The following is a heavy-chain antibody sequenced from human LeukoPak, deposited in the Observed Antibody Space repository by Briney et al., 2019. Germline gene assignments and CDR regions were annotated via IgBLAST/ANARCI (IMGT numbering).Heavy chain of an antibody. Sequence: GGSLRLSCAASGFTFSSYGMHWVRQASGKGLEWVGRIRSKANSYATAYAASVKGRFTISRDDSKNTAYLQMNSLKTEDTAVYYCTAPTPRGRFGSVGHWGQGTLVTVSS. D-gene: IGHD2-15*01. CDR1: GFTFSSYG. CDR2: IRSKANSYAT. CDR3: TAPTPRGRFGSVGH. V-gene: IGHV3-73*01. J-gene: IGHJ4*02.